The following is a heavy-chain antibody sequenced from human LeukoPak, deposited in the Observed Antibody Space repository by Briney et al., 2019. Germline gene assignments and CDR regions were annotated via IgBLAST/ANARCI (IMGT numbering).Heavy chain of an antibody. V-gene: IGHV3-7*01. Sequence: GGSLRLSCVASGFTFSTYWMTWVRQAPGKGLEWVANIKQDGNQNYYVDSVRGRFTISRDNSKNSLYLQMDSLRAEDTAVYYCARVRSPRYFDYWGQGTLVTVSS. CDR1: GFTFSTYW. CDR3: ARVRSPRYFDY. CDR2: IKQDGNQN. J-gene: IGHJ4*02.